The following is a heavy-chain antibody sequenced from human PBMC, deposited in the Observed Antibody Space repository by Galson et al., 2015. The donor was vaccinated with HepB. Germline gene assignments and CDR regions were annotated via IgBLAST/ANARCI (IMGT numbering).Heavy chain of an antibody. Sequence: SLRLSCAASGFTFSSYGMHWVRQAPGKGLEWVAVISYDESQKYYADSVKGRFTISRDNSKNTLYLRMNSLRGEDTAVYYCAKDHTIFGVMNDFEYWGQGTLVTVSS. V-gene: IGHV3-30*18. CDR3: AKDHTIFGVMNDFEY. J-gene: IGHJ4*02. D-gene: IGHD3-3*01. CDR1: GFTFSSYG. CDR2: ISYDESQK.